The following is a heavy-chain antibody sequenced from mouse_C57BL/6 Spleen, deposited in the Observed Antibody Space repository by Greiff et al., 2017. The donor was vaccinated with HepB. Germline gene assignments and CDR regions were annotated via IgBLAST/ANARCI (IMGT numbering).Heavy chain of an antibody. Sequence: QVQLKESGAELVMPGASVKLSCKASGYTFTSYWMHWVKQRPGQGLEWIGEIDPSDSYTNYNQKFKGKSTLTVDKSSSTAYMQLSSLTSEDSAVYYCARGLPFAYWGQGTLVTVSA. CDR1: GYTFTSYW. CDR3: ARGLPFAY. CDR2: IDPSDSYT. V-gene: IGHV1-69*01. D-gene: IGHD2-2*01. J-gene: IGHJ3*01.